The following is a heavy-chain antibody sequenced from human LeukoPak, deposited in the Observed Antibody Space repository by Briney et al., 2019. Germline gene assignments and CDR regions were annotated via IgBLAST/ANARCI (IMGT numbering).Heavy chain of an antibody. Sequence: ASVKVSCKASGYTFTSYGISWVRQAPGQGLEWMGWISAYNGNTNYAQKLQGRVTMTTDTSTSTAYMELRSLRSDDTAVYYCARDLRSIVVVPAAIPSNHYYYYYGMDVWGQGTTVTVSS. D-gene: IGHD2-2*02. CDR1: GYTFTSYG. CDR3: ARDLRSIVVVPAAIPSNHYYYYYGMDV. CDR2: ISAYNGNT. J-gene: IGHJ6*02. V-gene: IGHV1-18*01.